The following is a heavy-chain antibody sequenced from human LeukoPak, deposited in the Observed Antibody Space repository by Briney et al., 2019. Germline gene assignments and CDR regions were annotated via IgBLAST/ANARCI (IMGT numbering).Heavy chain of an antibody. CDR3: ALRRLTSAQIIEDNWFDP. J-gene: IGHJ5*02. CDR1: GGSVSSSGYS. CDR2: TYYSGRT. D-gene: IGHD2/OR15-2a*01. Sequence: TSETLSLTCTVSGGSVSSSGYSWNWIRQPPGKTLEWIGYTYYSGRTNYNPSLTSRVTISLDTSKDQFSLRLTSVTAADTAVYYCALRRLTSAQIIEDNWFDPWGQGTLVTVSS. V-gene: IGHV4-61*08.